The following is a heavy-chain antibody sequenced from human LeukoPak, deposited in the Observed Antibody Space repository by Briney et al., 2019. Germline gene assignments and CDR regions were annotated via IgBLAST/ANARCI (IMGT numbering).Heavy chain of an antibody. J-gene: IGHJ6*03. CDR2: ISSSSTYI. CDR3: ARGLGGSNFGYYYYYLDV. D-gene: IGHD1-26*01. CDR1: GFTFSSYA. Sequence: PGGSLRLSCAASGFTFSSYAMSWVRQAPGKGLEWVSSISSSSTYISYADSVKGRFTISRDSAKNSLYLQMNSLRADDTAVYYCARGLGGSNFGYYYYYLDVWGKGTTVTVSS. V-gene: IGHV3-21*01.